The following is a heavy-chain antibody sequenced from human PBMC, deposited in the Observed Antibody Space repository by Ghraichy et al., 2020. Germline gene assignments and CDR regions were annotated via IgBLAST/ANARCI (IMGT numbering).Heavy chain of an antibody. Sequence: GESQNISCAASGFTFSSYAMSWVRQAPGKGLEWVSAISGSGGSTYYADSVKGRFTISRDNPKNTLYLQMNSLRAEDTAVYYCAKQVRGSFDYWGQGTLVTVSS. V-gene: IGHV3-23*01. J-gene: IGHJ4*02. CDR1: GFTFSSYA. D-gene: IGHD3-10*01. CDR2: ISGSGGST. CDR3: AKQVRGSFDY.